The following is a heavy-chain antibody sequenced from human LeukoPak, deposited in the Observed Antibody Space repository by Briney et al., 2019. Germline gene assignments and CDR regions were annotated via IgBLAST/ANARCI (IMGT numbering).Heavy chain of an antibody. CDR2: IKSETDGETT. Sequence: PGGALRLSCAASGFTFSNAWMSWVRQAPGKGAGWVGSIKSETDGETTDYAAPVKGRFTISRDDSNNRLALEMNRLKTEDTAVYYCTAVPSTDLEYWGDGTPVSVSS. CDR1: GFTFSNAW. V-gene: IGHV3-15*01. CDR3: TAVPSTDLEY. J-gene: IGHJ4*01. D-gene: IGHD2/OR15-2a*01.